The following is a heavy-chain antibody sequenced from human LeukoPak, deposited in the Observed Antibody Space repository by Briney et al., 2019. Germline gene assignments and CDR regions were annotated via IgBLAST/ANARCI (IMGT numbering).Heavy chain of an antibody. CDR2: IGPDGNEK. J-gene: IGHJ4*02. CDR1: GFRFDTSW. Sequence: SGGSLRLSCAASGFRFDTSWMDWVRQAPGKGLEWVANIGPDGNEKYYVDSVKGRFTISRGNAKSSLYLQMNGLRAEDTAVYFCAKALDYWGQGTLLTVSS. V-gene: IGHV3-7*05. CDR3: AKALDY.